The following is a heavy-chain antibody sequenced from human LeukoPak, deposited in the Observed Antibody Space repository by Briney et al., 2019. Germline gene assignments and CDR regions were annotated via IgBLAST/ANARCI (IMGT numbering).Heavy chain of an antibody. J-gene: IGHJ4*02. Sequence: SETLSLTCTVSGGSISSSSYYWGWIRQPPGKGLEWIGSIYYSGSTYYNPSLKSRVTISVDTSKNQFSLKLSSVTAADTAVYYCARQRDYYCSGSYYNARSNFDYWGQGALVTVSS. V-gene: IGHV4-39*01. CDR1: GGSISSSSYY. CDR3: ARQRDYYCSGSYYNARSNFDY. D-gene: IGHD3-10*01. CDR2: IYYSGST.